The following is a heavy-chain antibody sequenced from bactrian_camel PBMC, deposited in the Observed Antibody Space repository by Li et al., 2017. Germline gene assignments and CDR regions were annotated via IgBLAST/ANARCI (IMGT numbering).Heavy chain of an antibody. V-gene: IGHV3-3*01. Sequence: VQLVESGGGSVQAGGSLRLSCVVSGHSRGSNCVGWYRLPPGRAPAEREGIAAIRRSGGETWYANSVKGRFTISVDRAKNTLYLQMSSLKPEDTALYYCAADLPCSSLWPIKTATDDVDFTYWGQGTQVTVS. CDR2: IRRSGGET. J-gene: IGHJ6*01. D-gene: IGHD2*01. CDR1: GHSRGSNC. CDR3: AADLPCSSLWPIKTATDDVDFTY.